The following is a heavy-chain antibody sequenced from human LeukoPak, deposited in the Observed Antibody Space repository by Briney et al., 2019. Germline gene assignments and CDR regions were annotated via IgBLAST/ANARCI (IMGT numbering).Heavy chain of an antibody. D-gene: IGHD5-12*01. J-gene: IGHJ4*02. CDR2: IYGGGNT. CDR1: GFTFSSYA. Sequence: GGSLRLSCAASGFTFSSYAMSWVRQAPGKGLEWVSVIYGGGNTDYADSVKGRFTISRDNSKNTLYLQMNSLRAEDTAVYYCARWGSIGYSGYDLFDSWGQGTLVTVSS. CDR3: ARWGSIGYSGYDLFDS. V-gene: IGHV3-66*01.